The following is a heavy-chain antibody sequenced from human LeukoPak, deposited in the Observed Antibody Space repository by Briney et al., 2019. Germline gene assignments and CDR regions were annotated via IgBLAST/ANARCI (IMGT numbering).Heavy chain of an antibody. CDR3: AGEDYYGSGTYPKNFDY. D-gene: IGHD3-10*01. V-gene: IGHV4-34*01. CDR1: GGSFSGYY. J-gene: IGHJ4*02. CDR2: INHSGST. Sequence: SETLSLTCAVYGGSFSGYYWSWIRQPPGKGLEWIGEINHSGSTNYNPSLKSRVTMSVETSKNQFSLKLNSVTAADTAVYYCAGEDYYGSGTYPKNFDYWGQGTLVTVSS.